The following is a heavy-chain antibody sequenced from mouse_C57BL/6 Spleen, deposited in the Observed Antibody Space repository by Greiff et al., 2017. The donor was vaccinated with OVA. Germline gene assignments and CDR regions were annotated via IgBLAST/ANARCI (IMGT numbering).Heavy chain of an antibody. CDR1: GYSITSGYY. V-gene: IGHV3-6*01. CDR2: ISYDGSN. CDR3: ARGFIYDGYYYAMDY. D-gene: IGHD2-3*01. J-gene: IGHJ4*01. Sequence: EVKLMESGPGLVKPSQSLSLTCSVTGYSITSGYYWNWIRQFPGNKLEWMGYISYDGSNNYNPSLKNRISITRDTSKNQFFLKFNSVTTEDTATYYCARGFIYDGYYYAMDYWGQGTSVTVSS.